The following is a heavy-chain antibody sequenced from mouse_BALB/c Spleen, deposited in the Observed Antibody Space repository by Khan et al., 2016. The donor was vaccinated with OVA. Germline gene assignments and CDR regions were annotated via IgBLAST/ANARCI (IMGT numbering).Heavy chain of an antibody. J-gene: IGHJ3*01. D-gene: IGHD1-2*01. V-gene: IGHV2-6-7*01. CDR3: ARELRLGGFAY. CDR1: GFSLTDYG. CDR2: IWGDGST. Sequence: VQLVESGPGLVAPSQSLSITCTVSGFSLTDYGVNWVRQPPGKSLEWLGMIWGDGSTDYNSALKSRLHIYKDNSKSQVFLKMNSLQTDDTARYYCARELRLGGFAYWGQGTLVTVSA.